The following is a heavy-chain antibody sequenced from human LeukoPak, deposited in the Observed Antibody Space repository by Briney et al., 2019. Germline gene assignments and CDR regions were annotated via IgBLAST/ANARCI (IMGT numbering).Heavy chain of an antibody. Sequence: GGSLRLSCAASGFTFSSYWMSWVRQAPGKGLEWVSGISWNSGSIGYADSVKGRFTISRDNAKNSLYLQMNSLRAEDTALYYCAKPLDYYDSSGPFNYWGQGTLVTVSS. CDR3: AKPLDYYDSSGPFNY. V-gene: IGHV3-9*01. D-gene: IGHD3-22*01. CDR1: GFTFSSYW. J-gene: IGHJ4*02. CDR2: ISWNSGSI.